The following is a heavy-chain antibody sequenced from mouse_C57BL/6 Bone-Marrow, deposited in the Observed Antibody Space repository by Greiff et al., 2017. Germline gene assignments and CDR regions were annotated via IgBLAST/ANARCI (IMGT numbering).Heavy chain of an antibody. D-gene: IGHD1-1*01. CDR1: GYSITSGYD. CDR3: DYDSSSLYAMDY. Sequence: EVKLLESGPGMVKPSQSLSLTCTVTGYSITSGYDWHWIRHFPGNKLEWMGYISYSGSTNYNPSLKSPISITHDTSKNHFFLKLNSVTTEDTATDLDDYDSSSLYAMDYWGQGTSVTVSS. J-gene: IGHJ4*01. V-gene: IGHV3-1*01. CDR2: ISYSGST.